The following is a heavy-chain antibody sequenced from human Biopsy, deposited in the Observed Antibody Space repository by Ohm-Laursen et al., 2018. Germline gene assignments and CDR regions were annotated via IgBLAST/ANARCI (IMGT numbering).Heavy chain of an antibody. CDR3: PRRDI. J-gene: IGHJ3*02. V-gene: IGHV3-48*01. Sequence: SLRLSCSASGFTFSTYAMNWVRQAPGQGLEWISYISSTSSATYYADSVKGRFTVSRDNAKNSLFLQMNSLRVEDTGVYYCPRRDIWGQGTTVTVSS. CDR2: ISSTSSAT. CDR1: GFTFSTYA.